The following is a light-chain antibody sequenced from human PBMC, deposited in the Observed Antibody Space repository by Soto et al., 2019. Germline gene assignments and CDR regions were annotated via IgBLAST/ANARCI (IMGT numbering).Light chain of an antibody. J-gene: IGKJ1*01. Sequence: EIVMTQSPATLSVSPGERVTLSCRAGQSVSNKLAWYQQKPGQAPRLLISDASTRATGIPDRFSGSGSGTEFTLTISSLQSEDFAVYCCQQYNTWPPTFGQGTKVEI. CDR2: DAS. CDR3: QQYNTWPPT. V-gene: IGKV3-15*01. CDR1: QSVSNK.